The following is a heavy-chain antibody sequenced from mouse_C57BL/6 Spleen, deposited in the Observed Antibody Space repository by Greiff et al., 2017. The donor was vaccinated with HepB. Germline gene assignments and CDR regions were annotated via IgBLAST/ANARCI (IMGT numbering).Heavy chain of an antibody. Sequence: EVMLVESGGGLVKPGGSLKLSCAASGFTFSDYGMHWVRQAPEKGLEWVAYISSGSSTIYYADTVKGRFTISRDNAKNTLFLQMTSLRSEDTAMYYCAKGIYYESSWFAYWGQGTLVTVSA. V-gene: IGHV5-17*01. CDR2: ISSGSSTI. J-gene: IGHJ3*01. D-gene: IGHD2-4*01. CDR1: GFTFSDYG. CDR3: AKGIYYESSWFAY.